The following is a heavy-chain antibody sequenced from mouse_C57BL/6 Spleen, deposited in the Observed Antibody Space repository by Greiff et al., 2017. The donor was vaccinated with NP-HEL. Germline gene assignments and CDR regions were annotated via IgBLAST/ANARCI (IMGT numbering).Heavy chain of an antibody. CDR3: ARLGWDRDAMDY. CDR2: IYPRSGNT. CDR1: GYTFTSYG. V-gene: IGHV1-81*01. J-gene: IGHJ4*01. Sequence: VQLQESGAELARPGASVKLSCKASGYTFTSYGISWVKQRTGQGLEWIGEIYPRSGNTYYNEKFKGKATLTADKSSSTAYMELRSLTSEDSAVYFCARLGWDRDAMDYWGQGTSVTVSS. D-gene: IGHD3-3*01.